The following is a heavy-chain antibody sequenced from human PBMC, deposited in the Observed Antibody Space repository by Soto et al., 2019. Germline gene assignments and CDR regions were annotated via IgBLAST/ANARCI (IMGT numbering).Heavy chain of an antibody. D-gene: IGHD6-13*01. CDR1: GYTFTSYD. Sequence: SVKVSCKASGYTFTSYDINWVRQAPGQGLEWMGGIIPIFGTANYAQKFQGRVTITADTSTSTAYMELRSLRSDDTAVYYCATAIPRLTGYSSDYWGQGTLVTVSS. CDR3: ATAIPRLTGYSSDY. V-gene: IGHV1-69*06. CDR2: IIPIFGTA. J-gene: IGHJ4*02.